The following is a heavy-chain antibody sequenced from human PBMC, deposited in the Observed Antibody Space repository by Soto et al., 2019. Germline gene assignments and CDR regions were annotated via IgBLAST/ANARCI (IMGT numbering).Heavy chain of an antibody. V-gene: IGHV4-4*02. J-gene: IGHJ6*02. CDR3: RSSTSCYDDSCVDV. Sequence: SSETLSLTCAVSGGSISSSNWWSWVRQPPGKGLEWIGEIYHSGSTNYNPSLKSRVTISVDKSKNQFSLKLSSVTAADTAVYYCRSSTSCYDDSCVDVWGQGSMVTVSS. CDR2: IYHSGST. D-gene: IGHD2-2*01. CDR1: GGSISSSNW.